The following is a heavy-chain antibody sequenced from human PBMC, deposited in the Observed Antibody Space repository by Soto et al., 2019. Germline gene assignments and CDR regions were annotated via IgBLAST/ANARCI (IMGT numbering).Heavy chain of an antibody. D-gene: IGHD3-22*01. Sequence: QVHLVQSGGGVVQPGRSLRLSCATSGFSFFEYGMHWVRQAPGKGLEWVALISYDGSKRYYLDSVKGRFTISRDNTENTLYLQMSSLRPEDTAVYYCAKDSDFYDSTDSRAEYLQHWGQGTLVIVSS. CDR3: AKDSDFYDSTDSRAEYLQH. CDR1: GFSFFEYG. CDR2: ISYDGSKR. V-gene: IGHV3-30*18. J-gene: IGHJ1*01.